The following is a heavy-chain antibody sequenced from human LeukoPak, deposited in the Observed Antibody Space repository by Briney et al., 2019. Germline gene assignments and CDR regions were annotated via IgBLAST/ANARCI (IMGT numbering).Heavy chain of an antibody. Sequence: PSETLSLTCTVSGGPLSSGTYCWCWIRQPPGKGLEWIGDICYSGSTYYNPPLKSRVTISVDTSKNQFSLNVNSVTAADTALYYCARRRDSTFDYWGQGTLVTVSS. J-gene: IGHJ4*02. CDR3: ARRRDSTFDY. CDR1: GGPLSSGTYC. CDR2: ICYSGST. V-gene: IGHV4-39*01. D-gene: IGHD2-21*02.